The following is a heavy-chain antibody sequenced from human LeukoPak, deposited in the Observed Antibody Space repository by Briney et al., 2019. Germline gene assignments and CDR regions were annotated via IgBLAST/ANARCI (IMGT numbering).Heavy chain of an antibody. CDR3: ARGWIDGLDY. D-gene: IGHD5-12*01. J-gene: IGHJ4*02. CDR1: GGSISSYY. Sequence: PSETPSLTCTVSGGSISSYYWSWIRQPAGKGLEWIGRVYTTGSTNYNPSLKSRVTMSVDTSKNQFSLKLSSVTAADTAVYYCARGWIDGLDYWGQGTLVTVSS. V-gene: IGHV4-4*07. CDR2: VYTTGST.